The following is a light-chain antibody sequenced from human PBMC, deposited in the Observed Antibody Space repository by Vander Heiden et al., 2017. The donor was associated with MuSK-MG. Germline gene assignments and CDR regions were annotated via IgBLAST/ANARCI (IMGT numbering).Light chain of an antibody. CDR2: RNN. CDR1: STNLGSTF. V-gene: IGLV1-47*01. J-gene: IGLJ2*01. Sequence: QSVLTQPPSPSGPPWQRVTIAYSGSSTNLGSTFVYWYQQRPGTAPKLLMYRNNQRPSGVPDRFSGSKSGTAASLAISGLRSEDEADYCCAAGDDSRSGVVFGGGTKLTVL. CDR3: AAGDDSRSGVV.